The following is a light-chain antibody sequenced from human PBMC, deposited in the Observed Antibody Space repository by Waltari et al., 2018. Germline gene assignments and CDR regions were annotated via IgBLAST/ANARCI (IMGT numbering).Light chain of an antibody. CDR1: KLENQF. CDR3: QAWDSSTPV. CDR2: QDK. V-gene: IGLV3-1*01. J-gene: IGLJ1*01. Sequence: SYALTQSPSVSVSPGQTASITCSGDKLENQFTSWYQQKPGQPPVLLICQDKRRPSGIPERFSGSTSGNTATLTISGTLPVDEADYYCQAWDSSTPVFGSGTKVTVL.